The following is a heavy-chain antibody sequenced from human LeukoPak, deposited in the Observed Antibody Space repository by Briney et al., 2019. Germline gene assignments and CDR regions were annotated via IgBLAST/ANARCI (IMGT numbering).Heavy chain of an antibody. D-gene: IGHD3-10*01. Sequence: GGSLRLSCAASGFTFSSYGMHWVRQAACKGLECVAFIRYDGSNKYYAVSVKGRFTISRDNSKNTLYLQMNSLRAEDTAVYYCAKDPTLLWFGELCYFDYWGQGTLVTVSS. V-gene: IGHV3-30*02. J-gene: IGHJ4*02. CDR2: IRYDGSNK. CDR3: AKDPTLLWFGELCYFDY. CDR1: GFTFSSYG.